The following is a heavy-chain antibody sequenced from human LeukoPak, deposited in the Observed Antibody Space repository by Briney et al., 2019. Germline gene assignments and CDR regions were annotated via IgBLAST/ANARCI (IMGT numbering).Heavy chain of an antibody. CDR3: AGAQRGYTHGYLGGGYFDY. J-gene: IGHJ4*02. V-gene: IGHV4-59*12. D-gene: IGHD5-18*01. CDR2: ISNGGSS. Sequence: SETLSLTCTVSGGSISGYYWSWVRQPPGKGLEWIGYISNGGSSSYNPSLKSRGTMSVDTSKRQFSLNLTSVTAADTAVYYCAGAQRGYTHGYLGGGYFDYWGQRTLVTVSS. CDR1: GGSISGYY.